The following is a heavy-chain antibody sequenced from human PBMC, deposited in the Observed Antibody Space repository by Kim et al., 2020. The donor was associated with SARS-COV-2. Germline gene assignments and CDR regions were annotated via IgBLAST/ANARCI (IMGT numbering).Heavy chain of an antibody. Sequence: GGSLRLSCAASGFTFSSYSMNWVRQAPGKGLEWVSSISSSSSYIYYADSVKGRFTISRDNAKNSLYLQMNSLRAEDTAVYYCARDLSGDGSFDYWGQGTLVTVSS. CDR1: GFTFSSYS. D-gene: IGHD1-26*01. V-gene: IGHV3-21*01. CDR2: ISSSSSYI. CDR3: ARDLSGDGSFDY. J-gene: IGHJ4*02.